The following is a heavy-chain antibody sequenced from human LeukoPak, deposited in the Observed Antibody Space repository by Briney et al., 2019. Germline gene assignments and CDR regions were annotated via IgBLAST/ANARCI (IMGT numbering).Heavy chain of an antibody. V-gene: IGHV1-2*06. Sequence: ASVKVSCKASGYTFTGYYMHWVRQAPGQGLERMGRINPNSGGTNYAQKFQGRVTMTRDTSISTAYMELSRLRSDDTAVYYCARLSGSGSYGSNYWGQGTLVTVSS. D-gene: IGHD3-10*01. CDR3: ARLSGSGSYGSNY. CDR1: GYTFTGYY. J-gene: IGHJ4*02. CDR2: INPNSGGT.